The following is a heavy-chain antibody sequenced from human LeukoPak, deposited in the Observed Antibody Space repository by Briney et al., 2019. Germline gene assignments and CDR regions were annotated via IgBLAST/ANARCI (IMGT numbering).Heavy chain of an antibody. CDR1: GYTFTGYY. CDR2: INPNSGGT. J-gene: IGHJ4*02. Sequence: ASVKVSCKASGYTFTGYYMHWVRQAPGQGLEWMGWINPNSGGTNYAQKFQGRVTMTRDTSISTAYMELSRLRSDDTAVYYCARLAASAMAPTDYWGQGTLVTVSS. D-gene: IGHD6-19*01. CDR3: ARLAASAMAPTDY. V-gene: IGHV1-2*02.